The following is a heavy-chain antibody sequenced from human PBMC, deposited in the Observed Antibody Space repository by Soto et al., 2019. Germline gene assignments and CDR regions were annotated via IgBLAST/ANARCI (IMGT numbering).Heavy chain of an antibody. D-gene: IGHD2-2*01. V-gene: IGHV3-30*18. CDR2: ISYDGSNK. CDR3: AKAHIVLVPAAMDGMDV. J-gene: IGHJ6*02. CDR1: GFTFSSYG. Sequence: GGSLRLSCAASGFTFSSYGMYWVRQAPGKGLEWVAVISYDGSNKYYADSVKGRFTISRDNSKNTLYLQMNSLRAEDTAVYYCAKAHIVLVPAAMDGMDVWGQGTMVTVSS.